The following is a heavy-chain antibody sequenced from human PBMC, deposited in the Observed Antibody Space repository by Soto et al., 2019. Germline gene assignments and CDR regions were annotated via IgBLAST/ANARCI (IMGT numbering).Heavy chain of an antibody. CDR3: ARDPLHDGYCSGGSCSGVDY. CDR2: IYYSGST. D-gene: IGHD2-15*01. CDR1: GGSFSIVSYY. Sequence: LSLTCTVSGGSFSIVSYYWSWIRQPPGKGLEWIGYIYYSGSTNYNPSLKSRVTISVDTSKNQFSLKLSSVTAADTAVYYCARDPLHDGYCSGGSCSGVDYWGQGTLVTVSS. V-gene: IGHV4-61*01. J-gene: IGHJ4*02.